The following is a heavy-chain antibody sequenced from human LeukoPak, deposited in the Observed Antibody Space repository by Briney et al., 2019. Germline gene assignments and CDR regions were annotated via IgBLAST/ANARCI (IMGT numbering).Heavy chain of an antibody. J-gene: IGHJ5*02. CDR2: ISAYNGNT. D-gene: IGHD7-27*01. V-gene: IGHV1-18*01. CDR3: ARVDGSGDQRINWFDP. Sequence: ASVKVSCKASGYTFTSYGISWVRQAPGQGFEWMGWISAYNGNTNYAQKLQGRVTMTTDTSTSTAYMELRSLRSDDTAVYYCARVDGSGDQRINWFDPWGQGTLVTVSS. CDR1: GYTFTSYG.